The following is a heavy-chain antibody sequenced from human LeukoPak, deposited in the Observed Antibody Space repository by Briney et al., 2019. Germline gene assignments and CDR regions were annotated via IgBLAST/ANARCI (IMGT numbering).Heavy chain of an antibody. D-gene: IGHD6-13*01. Sequence: GGSLRLSCAASGFTFSSYAMHWVRQAPGKGLEWVAVISYDGSNKYYADSVKGRFTISRDNSKNTLYLQMNSLRAEDTAVYYCAKDGPESSSRYVYYYYYMDVWGKGTTVTVSS. J-gene: IGHJ6*03. CDR3: AKDGPESSSRYVYYYYYMDV. V-gene: IGHV3-30*04. CDR1: GFTFSSYA. CDR2: ISYDGSNK.